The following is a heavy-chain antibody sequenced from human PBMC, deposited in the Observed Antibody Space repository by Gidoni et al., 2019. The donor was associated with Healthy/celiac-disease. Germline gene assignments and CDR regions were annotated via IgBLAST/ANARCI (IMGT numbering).Heavy chain of an antibody. D-gene: IGHD2-2*02. CDR1: GGTFSSYA. Sequence: QVQLVQSGAEVKKPGSSVKVSCKASGGTFSSYAISWVRQAPGQGLEWMGGIIPSFGTANYAQKFQGRVTITAYKSTSTAYMELSSLRSEDTAVYYGAGRERHCSSTSCYIHYYYYMDVWGKGTTVTVSS. CDR2: IIPSFGTA. J-gene: IGHJ6*03. V-gene: IGHV1-69*06. CDR3: AGRERHCSSTSCYIHYYYYMDV.